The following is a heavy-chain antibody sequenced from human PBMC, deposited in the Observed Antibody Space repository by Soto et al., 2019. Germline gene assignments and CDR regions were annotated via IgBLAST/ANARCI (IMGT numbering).Heavy chain of an antibody. D-gene: IGHD6-19*01. J-gene: IGHJ5*02. CDR1: GFTFSSYG. V-gene: IGHV3-33*01. Sequence: QVQLVESGGGVVQPGRSLRLSCAASGFTFSSYGMHWVRQAPGKGLEWVAVIWDDGSNKYYADSVKGRFTISRDNSKNTLYLQMNSLRAEETAVYYCARDAIAVAGTLRGWFDPWGQGTLVTVSS. CDR3: ARDAIAVAGTLRGWFDP. CDR2: IWDDGSNK.